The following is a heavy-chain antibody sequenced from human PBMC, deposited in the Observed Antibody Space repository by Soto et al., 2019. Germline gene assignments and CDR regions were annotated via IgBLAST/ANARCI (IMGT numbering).Heavy chain of an antibody. J-gene: IGHJ4*02. Sequence: SETLSLTCAVYGGSFAGYSWSWIRQPPGKGLEWIGEINHSGSTNYNPSLKSRVTISVDTSKNQFSLKLSSVTAADTAVYYCARGGRIQLLGYWGQGTLVT. CDR3: ARGGRIQLLGY. V-gene: IGHV4-34*01. CDR2: INHSGST. CDR1: GGSFAGYS. D-gene: IGHD5-18*01.